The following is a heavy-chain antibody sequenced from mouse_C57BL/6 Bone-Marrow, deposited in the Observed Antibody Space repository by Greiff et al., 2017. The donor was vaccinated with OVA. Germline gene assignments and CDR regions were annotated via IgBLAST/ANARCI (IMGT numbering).Heavy chain of an antibody. Sequence: VQLKETGEGLVPPGGSRGLSCEGSGFTFSGFWMSWVRQTPGKTLEWIGDINSDGSAINYAPSIKDRFTIFRDNDKSTLYLQMSNVRSEDTATYFCMSYPLLPFGYWGQGTTLTVSS. CDR2: INSDGSAI. D-gene: IGHD1-1*01. V-gene: IGHV11-1*01. CDR1: GFTFSGFW. CDR3: MSYPLLPFGY. J-gene: IGHJ2*01.